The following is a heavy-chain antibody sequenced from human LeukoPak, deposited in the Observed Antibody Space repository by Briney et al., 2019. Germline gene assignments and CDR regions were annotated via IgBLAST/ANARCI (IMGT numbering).Heavy chain of an antibody. D-gene: IGHD6-13*01. CDR1: GGSISSGGYY. Sequence: TSETLSLTCAVSGGSISSGGYYWGWIRQPPGKGLEWIGSIYYSGSTYYNPSLKSRVTISVDTSKNQFSLKLSSVTAADTAVYYCARHAILAAAPRDYYYMDVWGKGTTVTVSS. CDR2: IYYSGST. CDR3: ARHAILAAAPRDYYYMDV. V-gene: IGHV4-39*01. J-gene: IGHJ6*03.